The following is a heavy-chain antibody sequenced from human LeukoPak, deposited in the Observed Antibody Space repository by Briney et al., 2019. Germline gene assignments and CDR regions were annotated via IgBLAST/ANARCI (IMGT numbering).Heavy chain of an antibody. CDR2: IHPEGNEK. D-gene: IGHD6-19*01. J-gene: IGHJ4*02. Sequence: GGSLRLSCAVSGFSFTNFWMSWVRQAPGRGLEWVANIHPEGNEKYHVESVKGRFTISRDNTKNLLFLQMNGLRVEDTAVYYCARGSQWLSTTDYWGQGTLVTVSS. CDR3: ARGSQWLSTTDY. V-gene: IGHV3-7*01. CDR1: GFSFTNFW.